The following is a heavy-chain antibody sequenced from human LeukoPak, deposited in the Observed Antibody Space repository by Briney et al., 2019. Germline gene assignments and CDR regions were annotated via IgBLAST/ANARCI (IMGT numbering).Heavy chain of an antibody. Sequence: ASVKVSCKASGYTFTSYYMHWVRQAPGQGLEWMGIISPSGGSTSYAQKFQGRVTMTRDTSTSTVYMELSSLRSEDTAVYYCARDTVADSGSYPFDYWGQGTLVTVSS. CDR1: GYTFTSYY. CDR3: ARDTVADSGSYPFDY. CDR2: ISPSGGST. V-gene: IGHV1-46*01. D-gene: IGHD1-26*01. J-gene: IGHJ4*02.